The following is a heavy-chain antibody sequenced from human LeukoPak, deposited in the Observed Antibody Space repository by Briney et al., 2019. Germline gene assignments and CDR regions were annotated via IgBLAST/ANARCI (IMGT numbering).Heavy chain of an antibody. CDR1: GFTFDDYA. Sequence: PGRSLRLSCAASGFTFDDYAMHWVRQAPGKGLEWVSGISWNSGSIGYADSVKGRFTISRDNAKNSLYLQMNSLRAEDTALYYCAKDMSPWAAAGHLNPRYFQHWGQGTLVTVSS. V-gene: IGHV3-9*01. J-gene: IGHJ1*01. CDR3: AKDMSPWAAAGHLNPRYFQH. CDR2: ISWNSGSI. D-gene: IGHD6-13*01.